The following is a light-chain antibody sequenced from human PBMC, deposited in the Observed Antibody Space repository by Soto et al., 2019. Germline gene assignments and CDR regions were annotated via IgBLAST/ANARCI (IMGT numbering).Light chain of an antibody. CDR3: QQRSNWIT. V-gene: IGKV3D-20*02. CDR2: SSS. Sequence: EIEWTQSPGTLSLSPGERVTLSCKASQSISSTLLAWYQQKTGQAPRLLIYSSSIRATGIPDRFSGSGSGTDFTLTISSLEPEDFAVYYCQQRSNWITFGQGTRLEIK. J-gene: IGKJ5*01. CDR1: QSISSTL.